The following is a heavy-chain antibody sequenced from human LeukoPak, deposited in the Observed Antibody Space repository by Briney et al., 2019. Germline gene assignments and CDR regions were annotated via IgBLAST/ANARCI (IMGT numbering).Heavy chain of an antibody. Sequence: PGGSLRLSCAASGLTLSSYAMSWVRQAPGKGLEWVSAISGSGGSTYYADSVKGRFTISRDNSKNTLYLQMNSLRAEDTAVYYCAKDHRDSSGYYPFDSWGQGNLVTVSS. CDR2: ISGSGGST. V-gene: IGHV3-23*01. D-gene: IGHD3-22*01. CDR3: AKDHRDSSGYYPFDS. J-gene: IGHJ4*02. CDR1: GLTLSSYA.